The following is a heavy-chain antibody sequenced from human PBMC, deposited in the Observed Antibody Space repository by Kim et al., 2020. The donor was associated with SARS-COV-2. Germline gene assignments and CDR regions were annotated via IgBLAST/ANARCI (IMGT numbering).Heavy chain of an antibody. Sequence: SETLSLTCTVSGGSISSYYWSWIRQPPGKGLEWIGYIYYSGSTNYNPSLKSRVTISVDTSKNQFSLNLSSVTAADTAVYYCARASSSGYLYYFDYWGQGTLVTVSS. J-gene: IGHJ4*02. V-gene: IGHV4-59*01. CDR3: ARASSSGYLYYFDY. D-gene: IGHD3-22*01. CDR2: IYYSGST. CDR1: GGSISSYY.